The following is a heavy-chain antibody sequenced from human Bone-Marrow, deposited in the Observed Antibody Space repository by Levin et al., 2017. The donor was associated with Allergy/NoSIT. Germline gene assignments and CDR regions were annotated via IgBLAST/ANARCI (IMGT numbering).Heavy chain of an antibody. D-gene: IGHD3-10*01. V-gene: IGHV3-7*01. CDR1: GFTFSRYW. CDR3: ARDKWFGEF. Sequence: GESLKISCAASGFTFSRYWMSWVRQAPGKGLEWVANIQQDGSEKYYVDSVKGRFTISRDNAKNSLYLQMNSLRAEDTAVYYCARDKWFGEFWGQGALVTVSS. CDR2: IQQDGSEK. J-gene: IGHJ4*02.